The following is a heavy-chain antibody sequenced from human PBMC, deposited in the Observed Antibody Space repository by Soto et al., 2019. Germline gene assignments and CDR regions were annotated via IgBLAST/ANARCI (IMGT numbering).Heavy chain of an antibody. V-gene: IGHV4-34*01. CDR3: ARGRPGRSSGWYNY. Sequence: SETLSLTCAVYGGSFSGYYWSWIRQPPGKGLEWIGEINPSGSTNYNPSLKSRVTISVDTSKNQFSLNLSSVTAADTAVYYCARGRPGRSSGWYNYWGHGTLVTRSS. CDR1: GGSFSGYY. CDR2: INPSGST. D-gene: IGHD6-19*01. J-gene: IGHJ4*01.